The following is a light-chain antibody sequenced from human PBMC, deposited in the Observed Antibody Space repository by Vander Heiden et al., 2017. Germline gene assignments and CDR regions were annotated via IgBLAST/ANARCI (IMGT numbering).Light chain of an antibody. J-gene: IGKJ5*01. V-gene: IGKV2-28*01. CDR3: RQALQTPRT. CDR1: QSLLHSNGYNY. CDR2: LGS. Sequence: DIVMTQSPLSLPVTPGEPASISCRSSQSLLHSNGYNYLDWYLQKPGQSPQLLIYLGSNRASGVPDRVSGSGSGTDFTLKSSRVEAEDVGVYYCRQALQTPRTFGQGTRLEIK.